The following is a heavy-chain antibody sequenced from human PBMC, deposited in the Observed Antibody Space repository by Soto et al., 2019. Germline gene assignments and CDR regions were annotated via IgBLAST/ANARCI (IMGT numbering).Heavy chain of an antibody. CDR1: GYTFTSYA. J-gene: IGHJ3*02. D-gene: IGHD3-22*01. CDR3: ARGARTNYYDSSGHDAFDI. Sequence: ASVKVSCKASGYTFTSYAMHWVRQAPGQRLEWMGWINAGNGNTKYSQKFQGRVTITRDTSASTAYMELSSLRSEDTAVYYCARGARTNYYDSSGHDAFDIWGKGTMVPVSS. V-gene: IGHV1-3*01. CDR2: INAGNGNT.